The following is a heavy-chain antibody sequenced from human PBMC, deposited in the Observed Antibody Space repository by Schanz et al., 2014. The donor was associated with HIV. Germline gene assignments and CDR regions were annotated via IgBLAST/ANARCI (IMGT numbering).Heavy chain of an antibody. CDR1: GFSFSSFS. CDR3: AKPEYDSSGNSQSHFDY. J-gene: IGHJ4*02. Sequence: EQLVESGGGVVQPGRSLRLSCEASGFSFSSFSMNWVRQAPGKGLEWVSSISESGGRSYYADSVNGRFTISRDNSKNTLYLQMTTLRTEDTAVYYCAKPEYDSSGNSQSHFDYWGQGTLVTVSS. CDR2: ISESGGRS. D-gene: IGHD3-22*01. V-gene: IGHV3-23*04.